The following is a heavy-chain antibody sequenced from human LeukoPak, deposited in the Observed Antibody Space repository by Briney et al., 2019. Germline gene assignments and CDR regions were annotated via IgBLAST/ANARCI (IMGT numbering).Heavy chain of an antibody. D-gene: IGHD2-15*01. CDR2: INPNGGGT. V-gene: IGHV1-2*04. J-gene: IGHJ3*02. Sequence: ASAKVSCKASGYPFTGYYMHWVRQAPGQGLEWMGWINPNGGGTNYAQKLRGWVTMTRDTSISTAYMELSRLRSDDTAVYYCARVASHCSGGSCYSFDAFDIWGQGTMVTVSS. CDR1: GYPFTGYY. CDR3: ARVASHCSGGSCYSFDAFDI.